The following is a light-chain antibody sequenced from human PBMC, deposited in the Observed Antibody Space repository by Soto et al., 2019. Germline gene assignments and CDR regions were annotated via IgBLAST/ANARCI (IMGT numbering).Light chain of an antibody. CDR2: LGS. CDR3: MQALQTPLT. J-gene: IGKJ4*01. CDR1: QSLLHSNGYNY. V-gene: IGKV2-28*01. Sequence: DIVMTQSPLSLPVTPGEPASISCRSSQSLLHSNGYNYLDWYLQKPGQSPQLVIYLGSSRASGVPDRFSGSGSGTDFALKISRVEAEDVGVYYCMQALQTPLTFGGGTKVEIK.